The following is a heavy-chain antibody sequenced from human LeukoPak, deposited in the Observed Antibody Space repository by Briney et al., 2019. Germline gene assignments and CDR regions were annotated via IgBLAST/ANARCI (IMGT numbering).Heavy chain of an antibody. J-gene: IGHJ4*02. CDR3: ARGPPGVSDY. CDR2: INPNSGGT. D-gene: IGHD7-27*01. CDR1: GYKFSEYY. Sequence: ASVKVSCKASGYKFSEYYVHWVRQAPRQGLEWMGRINPNSGGTNYAQKFQGRGTMTRDTSISTAYMELSRLRSDDTAVYYCARGPPGVSDYWGQGTLVTVSS. V-gene: IGHV1-2*06.